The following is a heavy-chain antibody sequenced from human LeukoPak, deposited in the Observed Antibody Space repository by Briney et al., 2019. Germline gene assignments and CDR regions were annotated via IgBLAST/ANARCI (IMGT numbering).Heavy chain of an antibody. J-gene: IGHJ3*02. CDR2: ISYDGSNK. CDR3: ARGQGRFLERRPTFDI. D-gene: IGHD3-3*01. Sequence: GGSLRLSCAASGFTFSSYGMHWVRQAPGKGLEWVAVISYDGSNKYYADSVKGRFTISRDNSKNTLYLQMNSLRAEDTAVYYCARGQGRFLERRPTFDIWGQGTMVTVSS. CDR1: GFTFSSYG. V-gene: IGHV3-30*03.